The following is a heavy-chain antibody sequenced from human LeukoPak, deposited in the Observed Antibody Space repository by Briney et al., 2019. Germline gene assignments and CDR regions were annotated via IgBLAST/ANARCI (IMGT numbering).Heavy chain of an antibody. CDR1: GWSFNDYY. CDR3: AKGQVPAARGYNWFDP. Sequence: SETLSLTCAVYGWSFNDYYWNWIRQPPGKGLEWIGEINARGDTNYNPSLKSRVTISVDTSKKQFSLRLTSMIAADTALYYCAKGQVPAARGYNWFDPWGQGTLVTVSS. V-gene: IGHV4-34*01. J-gene: IGHJ5*02. CDR2: INARGDT. D-gene: IGHD2-2*01.